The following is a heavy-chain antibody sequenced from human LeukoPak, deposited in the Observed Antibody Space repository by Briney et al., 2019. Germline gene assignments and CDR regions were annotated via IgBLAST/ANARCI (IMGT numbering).Heavy chain of an antibody. CDR2: IWYDGSNK. CDR1: GFTFSNYG. Sequence: GGSLRLSCAASGFTFSNYGMHWVRQAPGKGLEWVAVIWYDGSNKYYADSVEGRFTISRDNSKNTLYLQMNSLRAEDTAVYYCARDRAGSSWSDYWGQGTLVTVSS. J-gene: IGHJ4*02. CDR3: ARDRAGSSWSDY. V-gene: IGHV3-33*01. D-gene: IGHD6-13*01.